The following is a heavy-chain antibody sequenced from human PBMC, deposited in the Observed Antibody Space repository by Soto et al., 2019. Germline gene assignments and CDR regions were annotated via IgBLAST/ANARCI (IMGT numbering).Heavy chain of an antibody. CDR3: AKDWFGSIAAAGTGWFDP. J-gene: IGHJ5*02. Sequence: EVQLLESGGGLVQPGGSLRLSCAASGFTFSSYAMSWVRQAPGKGLEWVSAISGSGGSTYYADSVKGRFTISRDNSKNTRYLQMNSLRAEDTAVYYCAKDWFGSIAAAGTGWFDPWGQGTLVTVSS. CDR1: GFTFSSYA. CDR2: ISGSGGST. V-gene: IGHV3-23*01. D-gene: IGHD6-13*01.